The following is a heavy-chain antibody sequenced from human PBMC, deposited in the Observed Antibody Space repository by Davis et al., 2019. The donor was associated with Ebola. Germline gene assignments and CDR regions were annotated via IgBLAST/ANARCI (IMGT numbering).Heavy chain of an antibody. CDR1: GGSISSGDYY. Sequence: PSETLSLTCTVSGGSISSGDYYWSWIRQPPGKGLEWIGYIYYSGSTYYNPSLKSRVTISVDTSKNQFSLKLSSVTAADTAVYYCARVGCSSTSCNDAFDIWGQGTMVTVSS. CDR3: ARVGCSSTSCNDAFDI. V-gene: IGHV4-30-4*08. J-gene: IGHJ3*02. CDR2: IYYSGST. D-gene: IGHD2-2*01.